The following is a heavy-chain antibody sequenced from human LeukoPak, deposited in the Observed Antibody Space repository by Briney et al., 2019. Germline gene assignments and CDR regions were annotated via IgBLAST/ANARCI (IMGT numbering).Heavy chain of an antibody. CDR3: ARVQGCSSTSCNPPFDY. Sequence: SETLSPTCAVYGGSFSGYYWSWIRQPPGKGLEWIGEINHSGSTNYNPSLKSRVTISVDTSKNQFSLKLSSVTAADTAVYYCARVQGCSSTSCNPPFDYWGQGTLVTVSS. CDR2: INHSGST. V-gene: IGHV4-34*01. J-gene: IGHJ4*02. D-gene: IGHD2-2*01. CDR1: GGSFSGYY.